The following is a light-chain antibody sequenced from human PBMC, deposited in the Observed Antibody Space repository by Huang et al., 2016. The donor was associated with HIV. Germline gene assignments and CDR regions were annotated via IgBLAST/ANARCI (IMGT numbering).Light chain of an antibody. CDR1: EGISSY. Sequence: IQLTQSPSSLSASVGDRVTITCRASEGISSYLSWYQQNAGKAPKFLIYAASTLQSGVPSRFSGSGSGTDFTLTSSSLQPEDFATYYCQQLNDYPWTFGQGTKVEIK. CDR2: AAS. J-gene: IGKJ1*01. CDR3: QQLNDYPWT. V-gene: IGKV1-9*01.